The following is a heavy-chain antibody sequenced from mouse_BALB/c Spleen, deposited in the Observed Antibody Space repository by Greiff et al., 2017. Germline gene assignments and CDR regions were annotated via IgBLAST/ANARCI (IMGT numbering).Heavy chain of an antibody. V-gene: IGHV9-1*02. D-gene: IGHD1-1*01. CDR2: INTYTGEP. Sequence: LEESGPELKKPGETVKISCKASGYTFTNYGMNWVKQAPGKGLKWMGWINTYTGEPTYADDFKGRFAFSLETSASTAYLQINNLKNEDMATYFCARDYYGSSGYWYFDVWGAGTTVTVSS. J-gene: IGHJ1*01. CDR1: GYTFTNYG. CDR3: ARDYYGSSGYWYFDV.